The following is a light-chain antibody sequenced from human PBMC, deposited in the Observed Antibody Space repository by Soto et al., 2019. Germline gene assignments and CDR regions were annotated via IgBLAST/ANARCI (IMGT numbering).Light chain of an antibody. J-gene: IGKJ1*01. CDR1: QSVSSN. V-gene: IGKV3-15*01. CDR2: GAS. Sequence: EIVMTQSPATLSVSPGERATLSCRASQSVSSNLAWYQQKPGQAPRLLIYGASTRATGIPARFSGSGSGTEFTLTISSLQSEDFAVYYCQHYNNWPPWTFGQGTGVEIK. CDR3: QHYNNWPPWT.